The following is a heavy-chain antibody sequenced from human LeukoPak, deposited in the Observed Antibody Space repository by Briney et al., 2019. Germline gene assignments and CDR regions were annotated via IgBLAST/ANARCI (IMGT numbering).Heavy chain of an antibody. CDR1: GYSISSGYY. V-gene: IGHV4-38-2*02. CDR2: IYHSGST. CDR3: ARDTVSGSYLGNWFDP. D-gene: IGHD1-26*01. J-gene: IGHJ5*02. Sequence: SVTLSLTCTASGYSISSGYYWSWIRQPPGKGLEWIGYIYHSGSTYYNPSLKSRVTISVDRSKNQFSLKLSSVTAADTAVYYCARDTVSGSYLGNWFDPWGQGTLVTVSS.